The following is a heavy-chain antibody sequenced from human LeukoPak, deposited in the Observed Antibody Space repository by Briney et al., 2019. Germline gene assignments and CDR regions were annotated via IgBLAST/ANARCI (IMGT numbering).Heavy chain of an antibody. J-gene: IGHJ4*02. V-gene: IGHV3-30-3*01. D-gene: IGHD2/OR15-2a*01. Sequence: PGRSLRLSCAGAGFTFSSYAMHWVRQAPGKGLEWVAVISYDGSNKYYADSVKGRFTISRDNSKNTLYLQMNSLRAEDTAVYYCARERIFVGFDYWGQGTLVTVSS. CDR1: GFTFSSYA. CDR2: ISYDGSNK. CDR3: ARERIFVGFDY.